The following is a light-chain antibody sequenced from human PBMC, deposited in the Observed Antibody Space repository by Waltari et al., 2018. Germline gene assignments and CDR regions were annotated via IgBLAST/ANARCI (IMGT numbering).Light chain of an antibody. CDR1: QSISDY. CDR2: AAS. CDR3: QQSHSTPWT. J-gene: IGKJ1*01. Sequence: DIQMTQSPSSLSASVGDKVSITCRASQSISDYLYWYQQKPGKAPKLLIYAASTLQSGVPSRFTGSGSGTEFTPTIGSLQPEDFATYYCQQSHSTPWTFGQGTKVEI. V-gene: IGKV1-39*01.